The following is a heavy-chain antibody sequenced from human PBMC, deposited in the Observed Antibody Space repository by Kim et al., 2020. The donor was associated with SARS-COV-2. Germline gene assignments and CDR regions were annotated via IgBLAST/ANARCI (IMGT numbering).Heavy chain of an antibody. J-gene: IGHJ4*02. V-gene: IGHV3-21*01. Sequence: GGSLRLSCAASGFTFSSYSMNWVRQAPGKGLEWVSSISSSSSYIYYADSVKGRFTISRDNAKNSLYLQMNSLRAEDTAVYYCARSRFKGYDSTRAADYWGQGTLVTVSS. CDR1: GFTFSSYS. CDR3: ARSRFKGYDSTRAADY. CDR2: ISSSSSYI. D-gene: IGHD3-22*01.